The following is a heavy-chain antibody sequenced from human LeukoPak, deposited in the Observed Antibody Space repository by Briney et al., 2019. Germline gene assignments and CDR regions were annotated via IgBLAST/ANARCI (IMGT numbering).Heavy chain of an antibody. CDR3: ARAAYYDSSGPPHFDY. V-gene: IGHV6-1*01. CDR1: GDSVSSNSAA. CDR2: TYYRSKWYN. D-gene: IGHD3-22*01. Sequence: SQTLSLTCAISGDSVSSNSAAWNWIRQSPSRGLEWLGRTYYRSKWYNDYAVSVKSRITINPDTSKNQFSLQLNSVTPEDTAVYYCARAAYYDSSGPPHFDYWGQGTLVTVSS. J-gene: IGHJ4*02.